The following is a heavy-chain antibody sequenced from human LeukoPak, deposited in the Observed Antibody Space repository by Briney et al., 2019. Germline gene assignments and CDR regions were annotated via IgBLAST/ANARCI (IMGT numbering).Heavy chain of an antibody. Sequence: GASVKVSCKASGGTFSSYAISWVQQAPGQGLEWMGGIIPIFGTANYAQKFQGRVTITADESTSTAYMELSSLRSEDTAVYYCARGLSPRGLDDSSGYTTDYWGQGTLVTVSS. D-gene: IGHD3-22*01. CDR2: IIPIFGTA. CDR3: ARGLSPRGLDDSSGYTTDY. J-gene: IGHJ4*02. CDR1: GGTFSSYA. V-gene: IGHV1-69*13.